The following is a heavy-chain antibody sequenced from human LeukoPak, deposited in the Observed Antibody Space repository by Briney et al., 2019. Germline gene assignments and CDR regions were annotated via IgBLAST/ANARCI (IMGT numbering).Heavy chain of an antibody. CDR1: GYTFTGYY. D-gene: IGHD2-2*01. J-gene: IGHJ5*02. CDR2: INPNSGGT. CDR3: ARVGSLIVVVPAAFALAP. V-gene: IGHV1-2*02. Sequence: PSVKVSFKASGYTFTGYYMHWMRQAPAQGLEWMGLINPNSGGTNYAQKFQDSVTMTRDTSISTAYMVLSSLRSDDTAVYYCARVGSLIVVVPAAFALAPRGQGTLVTVSS.